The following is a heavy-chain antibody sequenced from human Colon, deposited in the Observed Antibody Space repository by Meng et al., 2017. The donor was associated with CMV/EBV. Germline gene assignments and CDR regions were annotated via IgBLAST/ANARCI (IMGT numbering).Heavy chain of an antibody. D-gene: IGHD6-19*01. J-gene: IGHJ4*02. CDR2: ISYSGNT. V-gene: IGHV4-61*05. CDR1: GGSISNSSYY. CDR3: ARETSGWSTGIDY. Sequence: GSLRLSCTVSGGSISNSSYYWVWIRQPPGKGLEWIGYISYSGNTNYNPSLKSRLTIEVDTSRNQFSLKLTSVSAADTAMYYCARETSGWSTGIDYWGQGTLVTVSS.